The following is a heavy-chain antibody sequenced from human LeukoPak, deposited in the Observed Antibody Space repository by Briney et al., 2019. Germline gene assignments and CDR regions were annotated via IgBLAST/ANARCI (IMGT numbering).Heavy chain of an antibody. Sequence: GGSLRLSCTASGFTFSRHGMHWVRQAPGRGLEWLAVIWYDGSKKHYADSVKGRFTISRDNAKNSLYLQMNSLRAEDTAVYYCARESGDYFTSSDYWGQGTLVTVSS. J-gene: IGHJ4*02. V-gene: IGHV3-33*01. CDR1: GFTFSRHG. CDR2: IWYDGSKK. D-gene: IGHD4-17*01. CDR3: ARESGDYFTSSDY.